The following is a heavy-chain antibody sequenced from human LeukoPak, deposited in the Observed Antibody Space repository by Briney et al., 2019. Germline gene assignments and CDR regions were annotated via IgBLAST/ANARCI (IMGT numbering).Heavy chain of an antibody. CDR3: ARMHDFWILSYIDY. Sequence: GGSLRLSCAASGFTFSSYGMHWVRQAPGKGLEWVAVIWYDGSNKYYADSVKGRFTISRDNSKNTLYLQMNSLRAEDTAVYYCARMHDFWILSYIDYWGQGTLVTVSS. J-gene: IGHJ4*02. CDR2: IWYDGSNK. V-gene: IGHV3-33*01. CDR1: GFTFSSYG. D-gene: IGHD3-3*01.